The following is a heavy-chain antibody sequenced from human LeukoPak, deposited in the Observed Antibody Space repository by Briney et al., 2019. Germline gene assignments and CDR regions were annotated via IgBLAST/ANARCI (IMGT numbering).Heavy chain of an antibody. CDR3: AKFLDGSGYSGPYFYGMGV. V-gene: IGHV3-23*01. J-gene: IGHJ6*02. CDR2: ISARGDGT. CDR1: GFTFSSFP. Sequence: GGSLRLSCIVSGFTFSSFPMTWVRQAPGKGLEWVSVISARGDGTYYADSVKDRFTIARDNSKSTLYLQMNRLRAEDTAVYYCAKFLDGSGYSGPYFYGMGVWGQGTTVTVSS. D-gene: IGHD3-22*01.